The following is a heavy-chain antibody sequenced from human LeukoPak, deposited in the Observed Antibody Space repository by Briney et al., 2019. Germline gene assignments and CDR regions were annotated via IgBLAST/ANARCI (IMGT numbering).Heavy chain of an antibody. CDR3: ARARADFWSGYSLLYYFDY. V-gene: IGHV4-34*01. J-gene: IGHJ4*02. CDR2: INHSGST. Sequence: SETLSLTCAVYGGSFSGYYWSWIRQPPGKGLEWIGEINHSGSTNYNPPLKSRVTISVDTSKNQFSLKLSSVTAADTAVYYCARARADFWSGYSLLYYFDYWGQGTLVTVSS. CDR1: GGSFSGYY. D-gene: IGHD3-3*01.